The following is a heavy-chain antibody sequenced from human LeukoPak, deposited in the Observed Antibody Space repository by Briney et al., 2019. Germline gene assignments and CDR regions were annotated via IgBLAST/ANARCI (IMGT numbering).Heavy chain of an antibody. J-gene: IGHJ4*02. V-gene: IGHV4-59*06. D-gene: IGHD3-22*01. CDR2: IYYSGST. CDR3: ARGGYDSSGYYVYYFDY. Sequence: SETLSLTCTVSGGSISSYYWSWIRQHPGKGLEWIGYIYYSGSTYYNPSLKSRVTISVDTSKNQFSLMLSSVTAADTAVYYCARGGYDSSGYYVYYFDYWGQGTLVTVSS. CDR1: GGSISSYY.